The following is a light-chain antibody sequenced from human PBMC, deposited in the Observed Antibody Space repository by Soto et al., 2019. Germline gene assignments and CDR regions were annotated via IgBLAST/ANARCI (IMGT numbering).Light chain of an antibody. Sequence: DIQMTQSPSSLSASVGDRVTITCRASQSISSYLNWYQQKPGKAPMLLIYAASSLQRGVPSRCSCSRSWSAFTRNITTLPTEDFATYYWPQCYSTPFAFGPGPKVDIK. CDR1: QSISSY. CDR2: AAS. J-gene: IGKJ3*01. CDR3: PQCYSTPFA. V-gene: IGKV1-39*01.